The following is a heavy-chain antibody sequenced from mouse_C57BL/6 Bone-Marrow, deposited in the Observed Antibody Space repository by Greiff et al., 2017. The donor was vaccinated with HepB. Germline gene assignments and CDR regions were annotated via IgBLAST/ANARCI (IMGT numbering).Heavy chain of an antibody. CDR3: ARHEDPLYGNYGYFDV. CDR1: GYTFTEYT. J-gene: IGHJ1*03. V-gene: IGHV1-62-2*01. D-gene: IGHD2-1*01. CDR2: FYPGSGSI. Sequence: VQLQQSGAELVKPGASVKLSCKASGYTFTEYTIHWVRQRSGQGLEWIGWFYPGSGSIKYNEKFKDKATLTADKSSSTVYMELSRLTSEDSAVYFCARHEDPLYGNYGYFDVWGTGTTVTVSS.